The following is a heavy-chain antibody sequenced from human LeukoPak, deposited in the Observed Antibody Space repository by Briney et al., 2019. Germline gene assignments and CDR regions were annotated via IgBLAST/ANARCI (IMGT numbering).Heavy chain of an antibody. J-gene: IGHJ4*02. CDR3: AKGTKTSGWTVSELDY. CDR1: GFTFSSYA. CDR2: ISGSGGST. D-gene: IGHD6-19*01. Sequence: SGGSLRLSCAASGFTFSSYAMSWVRQAPGKGLEWVSAISGSGGSTYYADSVKGRFTISRDNSKNTLYLQMNSLRAEDTAVYYCAKGTKTSGWTVSELDYWGQGTLVTVSS. V-gene: IGHV3-23*01.